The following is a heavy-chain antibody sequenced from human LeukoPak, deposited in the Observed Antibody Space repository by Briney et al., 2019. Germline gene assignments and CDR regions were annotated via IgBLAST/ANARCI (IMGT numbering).Heavy chain of an antibody. CDR2: IYYSGST. CDR3: ARVTTTAGFDY. CDR1: GGSISSYY. D-gene: IGHD3-22*01. J-gene: IGHJ4*02. Sequence: PSETLSLTCTVSGGSISSYYWSWIRQPAGKGLEWIGYIYYSGSTNYNPSLKSRVTISVDTSKNQFSLKLSSVTAADTAVYYCARVTTTAGFDYWGQGTLVTVSS. V-gene: IGHV4-59*01.